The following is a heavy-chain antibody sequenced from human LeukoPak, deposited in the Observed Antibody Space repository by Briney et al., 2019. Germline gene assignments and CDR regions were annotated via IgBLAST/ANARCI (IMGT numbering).Heavy chain of an antibody. CDR2: ISYSGST. D-gene: IGHD4-17*01. Sequence: SETLSLTCTVSGGSISSYYWSWIRQPPGKGLEWIGYISYSGSTNYNPSLKSRVTISVDTSKNQFSLKLSSVTAADTAVYYCARHTGDYLAFDIWGQGTMVTVSS. CDR1: GGSISSYY. J-gene: IGHJ3*02. CDR3: ARHTGDYLAFDI. V-gene: IGHV4-59*08.